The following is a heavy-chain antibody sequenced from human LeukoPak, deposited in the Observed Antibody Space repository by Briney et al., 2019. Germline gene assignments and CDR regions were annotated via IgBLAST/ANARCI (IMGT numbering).Heavy chain of an antibody. CDR1: GGSISSTNW. J-gene: IGHJ4*02. D-gene: IGHD2-2*01. Sequence: PSETLSLTCAVSGGSISSTNWWSWVRQPPGKGLEWIGEIYHSGSTNYNPSLKSRVTISVDRSKNQFSLKLSSVTAADTAVYYCARVGCSSTPCYGYDYWGQGTLVTVSS. CDR2: IYHSGST. V-gene: IGHV4-4*02. CDR3: ARVGCSSTPCYGYDY.